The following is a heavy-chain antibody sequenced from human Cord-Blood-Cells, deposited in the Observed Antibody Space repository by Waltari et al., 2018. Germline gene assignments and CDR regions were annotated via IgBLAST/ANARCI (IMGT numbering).Heavy chain of an antibody. V-gene: IGHV1-2*04. CDR3: ARGQEVQGVMYYFDY. CDR2: INPNSGGT. Sequence: QVQLVQSGAEVKKPGASVKVSCKASGYTFTGCYMHWVRQQPGQGLEWMGWINPNSGGTNYAQKFQGWVTMTRDTSISTAYMELSRVRSDDTAVYYCARGQEVQGVMYYFDYWGQGTLVTVSS. CDR1: GYTFTGCY. D-gene: IGHD3-10*01. J-gene: IGHJ4*02.